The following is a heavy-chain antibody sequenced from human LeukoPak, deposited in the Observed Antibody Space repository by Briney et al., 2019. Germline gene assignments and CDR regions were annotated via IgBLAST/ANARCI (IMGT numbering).Heavy chain of an antibody. J-gene: IGHJ4*02. Sequence: SGTLSLTCAVYGGSFSGYYWSWIRQPPGKGLEWIGEINHSGSTNYNPSLKSRVTISVDTSKNQFSLKLSSVTAADTAVYYCARLVIRYSTFDYWGQGTLVTVSS. CDR2: INHSGST. D-gene: IGHD3-9*01. CDR1: GGSFSGYY. V-gene: IGHV4-34*01. CDR3: ARLVIRYSTFDY.